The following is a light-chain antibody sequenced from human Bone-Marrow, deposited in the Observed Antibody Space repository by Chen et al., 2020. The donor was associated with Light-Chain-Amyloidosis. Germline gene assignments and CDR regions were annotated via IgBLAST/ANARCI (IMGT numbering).Light chain of an antibody. V-gene: IGLV2-8*01. J-gene: IGLJ2*01. Sequence: QSALIHPPSASGSPGQSVTISCTGTSTDIGAYSHVSWYQQHPGKAPRLMIYDFSEPPSGVPDRFSGSKSGNTASLTVSGLQAEDEADYYCISYAGTKNLVFGGGTKLTVL. CDR1: STDIGAYSH. CDR3: ISYAGTKNLV. CDR2: DFS.